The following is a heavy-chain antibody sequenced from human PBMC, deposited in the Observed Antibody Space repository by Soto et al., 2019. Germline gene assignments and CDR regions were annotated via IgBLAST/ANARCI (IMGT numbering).Heavy chain of an antibody. CDR3: SRQIYDSDTGPNFQYYFDS. V-gene: IGHV5-10-1*01. CDR1: GYSFAGYW. J-gene: IGHJ4*02. Sequence: GESLKISCKGSGYSFAGYWITWVRQKPGKGLEWMGRIDPSDSQTYYSPSFRGHVTISVTKSITTVFLQWSSLRASDTAMYYCSRQIYDSDTGPNFQYYFDSWGQGTPVTVSS. CDR2: IDPSDSQT. D-gene: IGHD3-22*01.